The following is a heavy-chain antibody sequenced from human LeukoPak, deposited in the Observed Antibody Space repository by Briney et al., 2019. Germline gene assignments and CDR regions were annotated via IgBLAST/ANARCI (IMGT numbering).Heavy chain of an antibody. CDR1: GGSISSYY. V-gene: IGHV4-59*01. J-gene: IGHJ3*02. CDR3: ARTDGHGDAFDI. Sequence: SETLSLTCTASGGSISSYYWSWIRQPPGKGLEWIGYIYYSGSTNYNPSLKSRVTISVDTSKNQFSLKLSSVTAADTAVYYCARTDGHGDAFDIWGQGTMVTVSS. CDR2: IYYSGST.